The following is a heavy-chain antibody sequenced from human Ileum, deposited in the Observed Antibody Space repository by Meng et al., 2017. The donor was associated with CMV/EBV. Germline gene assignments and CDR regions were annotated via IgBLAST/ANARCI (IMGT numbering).Heavy chain of an antibody. CDR2: ISGSGGST. D-gene: IGHD1-26*01. CDR1: GFTFSSYA. Sequence: GESLKISCAASGFTFSSYAMSWVRQAPGKGLEWVSSISGSGGSTYYADSVKGRFTISRDNSKNTVYLQMNSLRAEDTAVYYCAKDKIGGVSGSYRWGQGTLVTVSS. J-gene: IGHJ5*02. CDR3: AKDKIGGVSGSYR. V-gene: IGHV3-23*01.